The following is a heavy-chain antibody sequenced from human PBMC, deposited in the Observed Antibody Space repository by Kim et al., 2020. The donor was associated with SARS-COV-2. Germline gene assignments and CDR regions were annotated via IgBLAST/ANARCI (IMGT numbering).Heavy chain of an antibody. CDR1: GGSISSSSYY. J-gene: IGHJ5*02. CDR3: ARRPVGVWFRAWVHNWFDP. D-gene: IGHD3-10*01. Sequence: SETLSLTCTVSGGSISSSSYYWGWIRQPPGKGLEWIGSIYYSGSTYYNPSLKSRVTISVDTSKNQFSLKLSSVTAADTAVYYCARRPVGVWFRAWVHNWFDPWGQGTLVTVSS. V-gene: IGHV4-39*01. CDR2: IYYSGST.